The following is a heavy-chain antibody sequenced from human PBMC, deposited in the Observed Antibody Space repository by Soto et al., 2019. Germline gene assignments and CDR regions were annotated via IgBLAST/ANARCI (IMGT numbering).Heavy chain of an antibody. D-gene: IGHD3-16*02. V-gene: IGHV1-18*01. CDR3: ATVPSYRPEDQ. Sequence: QIQLVQSGPEVKEPGASVKVSCKAFGYTFKTYGIVWVRQAPGQGLEWMGWISPYNGDTLYAKNVLGRVTLTTDTPTSTAYMEMRSLRSDGTAVYYCATVPSYRPEDQWGQGTLVTVSS. CDR1: GYTFKTYG. J-gene: IGHJ4*02. CDR2: ISPYNGDT.